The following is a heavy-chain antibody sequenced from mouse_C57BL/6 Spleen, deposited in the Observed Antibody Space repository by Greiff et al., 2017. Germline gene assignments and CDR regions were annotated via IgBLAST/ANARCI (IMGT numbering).Heavy chain of an antibody. V-gene: IGHV1-81*01. Sequence: QVQLQQSGAELARPGASVKLSCKASGYTFTSYGISWVKQRTGQGLEWIGEIYPRSGNTYYNEKFKGKATLTADKSSSTAYMELRSLTSEDAAVYFCARKWIYGSSYVDFDYWGQGTTLTVSS. CDR1: GYTFTSYG. CDR2: IYPRSGNT. J-gene: IGHJ2*01. CDR3: ARKWIYGSSYVDFDY. D-gene: IGHD1-1*01.